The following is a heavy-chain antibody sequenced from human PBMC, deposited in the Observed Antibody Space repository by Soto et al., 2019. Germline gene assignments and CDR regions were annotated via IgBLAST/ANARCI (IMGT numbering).Heavy chain of an antibody. CDR2: IIPIFGTA. Sequence: QVQLVQSGAEVKKPGSSVKVSCNASGGTFSSYAISWVRQAPGQGLEWMGGIIPIFGTANYAQKFQGRVTITADETTRTAYMELSSLRSDDTAVSYCARASGSYEDYYYYGMDVWGKGTTVTVSS. CDR3: ARASGSYEDYYYYGMDV. CDR1: GGTFSSYA. D-gene: IGHD1-26*01. V-gene: IGHV1-69*01. J-gene: IGHJ6*04.